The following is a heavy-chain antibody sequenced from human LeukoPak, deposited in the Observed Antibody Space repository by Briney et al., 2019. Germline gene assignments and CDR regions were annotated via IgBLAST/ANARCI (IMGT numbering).Heavy chain of an antibody. V-gene: IGHV1-69*04. Sequence: SVKVSCKASGGTFSSYAISWVRQAPGQGLEWMGRAIPILGIANYAQKFQGRVTITADKSTSTAYMELSSLRSEDTAVYYCARDALEMATIPFDYWGQGTLVTASS. CDR3: ARDALEMATIPFDY. CDR2: AIPILGIA. D-gene: IGHD5-24*01. J-gene: IGHJ4*02. CDR1: GGTFSSYA.